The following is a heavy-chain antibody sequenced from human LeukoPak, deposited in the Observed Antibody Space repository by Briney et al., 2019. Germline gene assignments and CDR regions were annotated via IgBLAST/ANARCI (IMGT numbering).Heavy chain of an antibody. Sequence: SQTLSLTCTVSGGSISSGGYYWSWIRQHPGKGLEWIGYIYYSGSTYYNPSLKSRVTISVDTSKNQFSLKLSSVTAADTAVYYCARVQLWFGELSIFDYWGQGTLVTGSS. V-gene: IGHV4-31*03. CDR3: ARVQLWFGELSIFDY. CDR1: GGSISSGGYY. D-gene: IGHD3-10*01. CDR2: IYYSGST. J-gene: IGHJ4*02.